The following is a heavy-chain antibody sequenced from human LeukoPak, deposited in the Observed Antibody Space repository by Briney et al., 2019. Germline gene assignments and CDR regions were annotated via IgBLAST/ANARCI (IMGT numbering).Heavy chain of an antibody. CDR1: GFTVSSNY. CDR3: AREEGYSSSFDY. CDR2: IYSGGST. D-gene: IGHD6-13*01. Sequence: GGSLRLSCAASGFTVSSNYMSWARQAPGKGLEWVSVIYSGGSTYYADSVKGRFTISRDNSKNTLYLQMNSLRAEDTAVYYCAREEGYSSSFDYWGQGTLVTVSS. J-gene: IGHJ4*02. V-gene: IGHV3-66*01.